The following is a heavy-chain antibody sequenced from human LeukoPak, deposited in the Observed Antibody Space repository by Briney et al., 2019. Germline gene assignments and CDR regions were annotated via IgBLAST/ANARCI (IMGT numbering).Heavy chain of an antibody. CDR2: ISYTDYTE. CDR3: AKFFNPYSTTATSDY. D-gene: IGHD1-1*01. Sequence: GGPLRLSCAASGFTFSSYSMNWVRQAPGKGLEWVSYISYTDYTEHYADSVKGRFTISRDNAKNSLYLQMNSLRAEDTAVYYCAKFFNPYSTTATSDYWGQGTLVTVSS. J-gene: IGHJ4*02. CDR1: GFTFSSYS. V-gene: IGHV3-48*01.